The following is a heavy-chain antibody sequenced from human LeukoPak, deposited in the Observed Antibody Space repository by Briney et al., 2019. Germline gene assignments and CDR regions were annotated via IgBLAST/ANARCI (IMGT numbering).Heavy chain of an antibody. Sequence: PGGSLRLSCAASGFTFSSYSMNWVRQAPGKGLEWVSAISGSGSYISYADSMKGRFTISRDSAKSSVYLQMNSLRSEDMAVYYCARGKFDSSGYYVDYWGQGTLVTVSS. CDR3: ARGKFDSSGYYVDY. CDR1: GFTFSSYS. D-gene: IGHD3-22*01. CDR2: ISGSGSYI. V-gene: IGHV3-21*06. J-gene: IGHJ4*02.